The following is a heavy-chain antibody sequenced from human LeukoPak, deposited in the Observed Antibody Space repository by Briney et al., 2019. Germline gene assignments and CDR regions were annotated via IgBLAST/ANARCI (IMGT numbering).Heavy chain of an antibody. CDR2: IWYDGSNK. CDR1: GFTFSSYG. CDR3: AKDSWSRGDDAFDI. V-gene: IGHV3-33*06. J-gene: IGHJ3*02. D-gene: IGHD1-1*01. Sequence: GRSLRLSCAAPGFTFSSYGMHWVRQAPGKGLEWVAVIWYDGSNKYYADSVKGRFTISRDNSKNTLYLQMNSLRAEDTAVYYCAKDSWSRGDDAFDIWGQGTMVTVSS.